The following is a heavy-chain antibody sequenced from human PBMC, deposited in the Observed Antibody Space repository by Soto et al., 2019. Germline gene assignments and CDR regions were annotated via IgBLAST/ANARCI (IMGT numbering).Heavy chain of an antibody. CDR2: ISYSGHT. Sequence: SETLTLTCTVSGGSIDNYCWSWIRQPPGKGLEWIAYISYSGHTHYSPSLESRATISVDTSKNQFSLNLTSMTAADTAVYYCGPRGAVADPRGYWGQGTLVTVSS. CDR1: GGSIDNYC. CDR3: GPRGAVADPRGY. V-gene: IGHV4-59*12. D-gene: IGHD6-19*01. J-gene: IGHJ4*02.